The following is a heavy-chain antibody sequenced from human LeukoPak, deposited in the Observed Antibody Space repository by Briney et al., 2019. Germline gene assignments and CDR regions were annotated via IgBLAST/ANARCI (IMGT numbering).Heavy chain of an antibody. CDR2: IYYSGST. CDR3: ARRTASYCSSTSCFNWFDP. CDR1: GGSISSYY. D-gene: IGHD2-2*01. J-gene: IGHJ5*02. Sequence: PLETLSLTCTVSGGSISSYYWSWIRQPPGKGLEWIGYIYYSGSTNYNPSLKSRVTISVDTSKNQFSLKLSSVTAADTAVYYCARRTASYCSSTSCFNWFDPWGQGTLVTVSS. V-gene: IGHV4-59*01.